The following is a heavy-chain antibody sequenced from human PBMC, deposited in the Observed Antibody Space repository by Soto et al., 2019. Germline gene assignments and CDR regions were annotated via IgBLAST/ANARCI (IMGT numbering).Heavy chain of an antibody. D-gene: IGHD6-19*01. CDR2: ISVNGDNT. Sequence: EVQLLESGGGLVQPGGSLRLSCAASGFAFGSYAMSWVRQAPGKGLQWVSGISVNGDNTYYADSVKGRFTISRDNSKNTVYLQMNSLTAEDTAVYYCATGGVGIAVGYWGQGTLVTVSS. CDR3: ATGGVGIAVGY. V-gene: IGHV3-23*01. J-gene: IGHJ4*02. CDR1: GFAFGSYA.